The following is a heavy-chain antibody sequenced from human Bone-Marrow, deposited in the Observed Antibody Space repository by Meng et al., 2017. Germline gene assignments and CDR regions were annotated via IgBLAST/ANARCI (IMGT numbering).Heavy chain of an antibody. D-gene: IGHD2-21*01. V-gene: IGHV4-30-4*01. Sequence: QVQLQESGPGLVKPSQTLSLTCTVSGGSISSGDYYWSWIRQPPGKGLEWSGYIYNSGSTYYNPSLKSRVTISVDTSKNQFSLKLRFVTAADTAVYYCAREGRSHQVGVSVYWGQGTLVTVSS. CDR2: IYNSGST. J-gene: IGHJ4*02. CDR3: AREGRSHQVGVSVY. CDR1: GGSISSGDYY.